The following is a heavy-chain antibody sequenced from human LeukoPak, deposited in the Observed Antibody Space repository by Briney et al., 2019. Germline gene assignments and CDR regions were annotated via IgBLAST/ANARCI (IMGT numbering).Heavy chain of an antibody. CDR2: INHSGST. Sequence: KPSETLSLPGAVYGGSLSGYYWSWIRPPPGKGLEWIGEINHSGSTNYNPSLQSRFTISVDTSKNQFSLKLSSVTAADAAVYYRGRGAPTLTCYYDSSGPFDYWGQGTLVTVSS. CDR3: GRGAPTLTCYYDSSGPFDY. J-gene: IGHJ4*02. CDR1: GGSLSGYY. D-gene: IGHD3-22*01. V-gene: IGHV4-34*01.